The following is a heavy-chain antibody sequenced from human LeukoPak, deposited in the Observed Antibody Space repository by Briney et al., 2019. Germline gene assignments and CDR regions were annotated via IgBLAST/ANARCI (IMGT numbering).Heavy chain of an antibody. CDR3: AKDIGPTEALLSYFDY. Sequence: GGSLRLSCAASGFTFDDYAMHWVRQAPGKGLEWVSGISWNSGSIGYADSVKGRFTISRDNAKNSLYLQTNSLRAEDTALYYCAKDIGPTEALLSYFDYWGQGTLVTVSS. CDR1: GFTFDDYA. J-gene: IGHJ4*02. V-gene: IGHV3-9*01. D-gene: IGHD2-21*02. CDR2: ISWNSGSI.